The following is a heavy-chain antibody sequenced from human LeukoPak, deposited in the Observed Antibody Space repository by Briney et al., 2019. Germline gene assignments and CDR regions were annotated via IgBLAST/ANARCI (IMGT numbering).Heavy chain of an antibody. V-gene: IGHV4-39*01. Sequence: SETLSLTCTVSGGSISSSSYYWGWIRQPPGKGLEWIGSIYYSGSTYYNPSLKSRVTISVDTSKNQFSLKLSSVTAADTAVYYCASGIAAAGILEGYWGQGTLVTVSS. CDR2: IYYSGST. J-gene: IGHJ4*02. CDR1: GGSISSSSYY. D-gene: IGHD6-13*01. CDR3: ASGIAAAGILEGY.